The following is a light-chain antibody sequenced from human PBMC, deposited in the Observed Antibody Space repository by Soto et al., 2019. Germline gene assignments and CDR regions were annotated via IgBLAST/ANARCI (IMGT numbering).Light chain of an antibody. CDR3: QQYNNWPRGT. J-gene: IGKJ1*01. Sequence: EIVMTQSPATLSVSPGERATLSCRASQSVSSNLVWYQQKPGQAPRLLIYGASTRVTGIPVRFSGSGSGTEFTLTISSLQSEDFAVYYCQQYNNWPRGTLGQGTKVEIK. CDR2: GAS. V-gene: IGKV3-15*01. CDR1: QSVSSN.